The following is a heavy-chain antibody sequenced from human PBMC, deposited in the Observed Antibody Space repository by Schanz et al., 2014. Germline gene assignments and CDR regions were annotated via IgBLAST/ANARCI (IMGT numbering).Heavy chain of an antibody. CDR1: TFTFSSDW. CDR2: IKEDGSVK. Sequence: EVQLLESGGGLVEPGGSLRLSCAASTFTFSSDWMSWVRQAPGKGLEWVANIKEDGSVKDYVDSVKGRFTISRDNAKNTLYLQMNSLSAEDTAVYYCARKMKLGVYGGKGHDSLDIWGQGTMXTVSS. CDR3: ARKMKLGVYGGKGHDSLDI. V-gene: IGHV3-7*04. D-gene: IGHD4-17*01. J-gene: IGHJ3*02.